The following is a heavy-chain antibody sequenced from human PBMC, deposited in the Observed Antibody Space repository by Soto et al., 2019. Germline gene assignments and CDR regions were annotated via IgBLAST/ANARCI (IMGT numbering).Heavy chain of an antibody. J-gene: IGHJ5*02. D-gene: IGHD2-15*01. V-gene: IGHV4-34*01. CDR1: GGSFSGYY. CDR3: ATAFHCSGGSCYPPFNWFDP. CDR2: INHSGST. Sequence: SETLSLTCAVYGGSFSGYYWSWIRQPPGKGLEWIGEINHSGSTNYNPSLKSRVTISVDTSKNQFSLKLTSVTAADTAVYYCATAFHCSGGSCYPPFNWFDPWGQGTLVTVSS.